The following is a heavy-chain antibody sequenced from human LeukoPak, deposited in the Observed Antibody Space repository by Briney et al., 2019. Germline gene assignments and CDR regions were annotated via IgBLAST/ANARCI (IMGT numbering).Heavy chain of an antibody. CDR2: ISSSSSTI. J-gene: IGHJ4*02. D-gene: IGHD3-10*01. CDR1: GFTFSSYS. V-gene: IGHV3-48*01. Sequence: GGSLRLSCAASGFTFSSYSMNWVRQAPGKGLEWVSYISSSSSTIYYADSAKGRFTISRANAKNSLYRQMNSLRAEDTAVYYCARVSSGIWWNFDYWGQGTLVTVSS. CDR3: ARVSSGIWWNFDY.